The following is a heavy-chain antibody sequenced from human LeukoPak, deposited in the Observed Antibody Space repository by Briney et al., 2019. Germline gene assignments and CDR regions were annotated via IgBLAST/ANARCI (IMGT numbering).Heavy chain of an antibody. D-gene: IGHD1-7*01. CDR1: GFTFSSYA. J-gene: IGHJ3*02. Sequence: PGGSLRLSCAASGFTFSSYAMHWVRQAPGKGLEYVSAISSNGGSTYYANSVKGRFTISRDNSKNTLYLQMGSLRAEDMAVYYCARVRETGTTFDAFDIWGQGTMVTVSS. CDR2: ISSNGGST. V-gene: IGHV3-64*01. CDR3: ARVRETGTTFDAFDI.